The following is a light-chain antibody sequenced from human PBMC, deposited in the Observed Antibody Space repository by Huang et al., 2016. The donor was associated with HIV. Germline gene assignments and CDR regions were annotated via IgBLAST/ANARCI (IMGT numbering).Light chain of an antibody. Sequence: IQMIQSPSSVSASVGDRVTITCRASQSIGSDLNCYQHQPGKAPKLLIYAACSLQSGVPSRISGSGSWTDFTPTISSLQHEDVATFYCQQSYRTLRYTFGQGTKLEIK. CDR3: QQSYRTLRYT. CDR2: AAC. CDR1: QSIGSD. V-gene: IGKV1-39*01. J-gene: IGKJ2*01.